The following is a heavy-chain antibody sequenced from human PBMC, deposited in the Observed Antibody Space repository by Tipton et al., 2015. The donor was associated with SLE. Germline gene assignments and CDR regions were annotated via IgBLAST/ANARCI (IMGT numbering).Heavy chain of an antibody. Sequence: SLRLSCAASGFTFSTYAMHWVRQAPGKGLEWVAVIWYDGSNKYYADSVKGRFTISRDNSKNTLYLQMNSLRAEDTAVYYCAKELIAGSILTGLDYWGQGTLVTVSS. CDR2: IWYDGSNK. D-gene: IGHD7-27*01. CDR1: GFTFSTYA. V-gene: IGHV3-33*06. J-gene: IGHJ4*02. CDR3: AKELIAGSILTGLDY.